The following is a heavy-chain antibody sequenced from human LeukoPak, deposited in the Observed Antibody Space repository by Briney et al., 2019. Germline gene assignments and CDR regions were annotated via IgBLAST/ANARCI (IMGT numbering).Heavy chain of an antibody. Sequence: ADSVRGRFTISRDNSKNTLYVQMNSLRAEDTAVYYCAKDLGIAAAGTFFDYWGQGTLVTVSS. V-gene: IGHV3-23*01. CDR3: AKDLGIAAAGTFFDY. D-gene: IGHD6-13*01. J-gene: IGHJ4*02.